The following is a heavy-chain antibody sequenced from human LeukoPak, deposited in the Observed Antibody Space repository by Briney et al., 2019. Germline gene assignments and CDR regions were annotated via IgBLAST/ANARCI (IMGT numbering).Heavy chain of an antibody. CDR3: ARGRRITMIVVVPRPFDY. CDR1: GVSISSGSYY. CDR2: INHSGST. V-gene: IGHV4-39*07. J-gene: IGHJ4*02. D-gene: IGHD3-22*01. Sequence: SETLSLTCAVSGVSISSGSYYWSWIRQPPGKGLEWIGEINHSGSTNYNPSLKSRVTISVDTSKNQFSLKLSSVTAADTAVYYCARGRRITMIVVVPRPFDYWGQGTLVTVSS.